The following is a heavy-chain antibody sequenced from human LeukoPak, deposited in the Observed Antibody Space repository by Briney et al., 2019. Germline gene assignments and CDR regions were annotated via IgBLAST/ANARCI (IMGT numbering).Heavy chain of an antibody. CDR1: GGSIRRSY. J-gene: IGHJ4*02. CDR2: VHYSGST. D-gene: IGHD4-11*01. Sequence: SETLSLTCTVSGGSIRRSYWSCIRQPPGKGLEWVGYVHYSGSTNYNPSFKSRVTMSVDTSKNQLSRKLSAVTAADRACYYWRRDIDYTFPYWGQGTLVTVSS. V-gene: IGHV4-59*13. CDR3: RRDIDYTFPY.